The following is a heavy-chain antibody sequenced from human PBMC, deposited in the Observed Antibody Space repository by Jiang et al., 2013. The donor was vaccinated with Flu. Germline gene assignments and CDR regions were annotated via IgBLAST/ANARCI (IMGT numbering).Heavy chain of an antibody. CDR1: GGSFSGYY. Sequence: LLKPSETLSLTCAVYGGSFSGYYWSWIRQPPGKGLEWIGEINHSGSTNYNPSLKSRVTISVDTSKNQFSLKLSSVTAADTAVYYCARGGVRGVTSVDYYYGMDVWGQGTTVTVSS. CDR2: INHSGST. D-gene: IGHD3-10*01. V-gene: IGHV4-34*01. J-gene: IGHJ6*02. CDR3: ARGGVRGVTSVDYYYGMDV.